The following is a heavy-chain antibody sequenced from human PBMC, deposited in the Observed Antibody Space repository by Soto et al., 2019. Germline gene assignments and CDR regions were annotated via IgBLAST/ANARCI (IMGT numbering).Heavy chain of an antibody. D-gene: IGHD5-18*01. V-gene: IGHV3-53*01. CDR2: IFTTGTT. CDR3: ARERYSYGFDY. Sequence: GVSLRLSCAASGFAVSSFDMNWVRQAPGKGLEWVSVIFTTGTTYYADSVKGRFTISRDDSKNTLYLQMNSLRADDTAVYYCARERYSYGFDYWGQGTVVTVSS. J-gene: IGHJ4*02. CDR1: GFAVSSFD.